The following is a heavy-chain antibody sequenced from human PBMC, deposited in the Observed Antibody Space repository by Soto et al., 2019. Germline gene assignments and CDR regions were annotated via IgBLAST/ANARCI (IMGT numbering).Heavy chain of an antibody. Sequence: ASVKVSCKASGHTFTGYYMHWVRQAPGQGLEWMGWINPNSGGTNYAQTFQGWVTMTRDTSISTAYMELSRLRSDDTAVYYCARDTPTTVVTFDYWGQGTLVTVS. CDR3: ARDTPTTVVTFDY. CDR1: GHTFTGYY. V-gene: IGHV1-2*04. CDR2: INPNSGGT. D-gene: IGHD4-17*01. J-gene: IGHJ4*02.